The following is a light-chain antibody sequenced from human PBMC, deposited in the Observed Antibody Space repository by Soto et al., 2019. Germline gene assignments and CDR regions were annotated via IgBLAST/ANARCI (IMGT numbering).Light chain of an antibody. Sequence: EMVLTQSPGTLSLSPGERATLSCRASQSVSSTHLAWYRKKAGQAPRLLIYGASSRATGIPDRFSGSGSGTDFTLTISRLEPEDFAVYYCQQYTSSPLTVGQGTRLEIK. J-gene: IGKJ5*01. V-gene: IGKV3-20*01. CDR3: QQYTSSPLT. CDR2: GAS. CDR1: QSVSSTH.